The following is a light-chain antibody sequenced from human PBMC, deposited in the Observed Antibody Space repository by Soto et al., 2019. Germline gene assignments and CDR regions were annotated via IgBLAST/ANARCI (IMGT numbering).Light chain of an antibody. CDR3: SSYVTGNNLI. Sequence: QSALTQPPSASGSPGQSVTISCTGTSRDVGGHDYVSWYQQHPGKAPKLMIYELSKRPSGVPDRFSGSKSGNTASLTVSGLQAEDEADYYCSSYVTGNNLIFGGGTKVTVL. CDR2: ELS. V-gene: IGLV2-8*01. CDR1: SRDVGGHDY. J-gene: IGLJ2*01.